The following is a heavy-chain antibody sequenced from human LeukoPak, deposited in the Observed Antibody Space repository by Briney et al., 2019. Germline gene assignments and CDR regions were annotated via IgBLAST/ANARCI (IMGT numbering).Heavy chain of an antibody. CDR2: IIPIFGTA. V-gene: IGHV1-69*05. D-gene: IGHD3-10*01. CDR3: ARDYRMVRGAIRYYYYGMDV. J-gene: IGHJ6*02. CDR1: GGTFSSYA. Sequence: SVKVSCKASGGTFSSYAISWVRQAPGQGLEWMGGIIPIFGTANYAQKFQGRVTITTDESTSTACMELSSLRSEDTAVYYCARDYRMVRGAIRYYYYGMDVWGQGTTVTVSS.